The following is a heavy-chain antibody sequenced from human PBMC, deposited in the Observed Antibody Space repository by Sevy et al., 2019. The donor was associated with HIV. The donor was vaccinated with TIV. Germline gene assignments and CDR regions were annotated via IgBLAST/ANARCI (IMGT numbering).Heavy chain of an antibody. D-gene: IGHD3-3*01. J-gene: IGHJ4*02. CDR2: ISYDRSNK. CDR3: ARDVVSEYYDFWSGYYNFDY. Sequence: GGSLRLSCAASGFTFSSYAMHWVRQAPGKGLEWVAVISYDRSNKYYADSVKGRFTISRDNSKNTLYLQMNSLRAEDTAVYYCARDVVSEYYDFWSGYYNFDYWGQGTLVTVSS. V-gene: IGHV3-30*04. CDR1: GFTFSSYA.